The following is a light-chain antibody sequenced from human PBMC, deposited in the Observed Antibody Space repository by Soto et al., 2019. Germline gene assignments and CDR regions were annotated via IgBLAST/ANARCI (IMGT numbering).Light chain of an antibody. Sequence: DIQMTQSPSSLSASVGDRVTITCRASQNIRSYVNWYQQKPGKSPQLLIYATSSLPTGVPSRLSASGSGTDFSHVISGLHAADSATYYCQQGYRSWWPSGRGTKVEI. J-gene: IGKJ1*01. CDR1: QNIRSY. CDR3: QQGYRSWWP. V-gene: IGKV1-39*01. CDR2: ATS.